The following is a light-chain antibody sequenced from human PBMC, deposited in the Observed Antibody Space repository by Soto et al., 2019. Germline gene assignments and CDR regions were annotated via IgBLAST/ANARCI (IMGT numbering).Light chain of an antibody. J-gene: IGLJ2*01. CDR2: EVS. Sequence: QSALTQPPSASGSPGQSVTISCTGTGSDVGGYNYVSWYQQHPGKAPKLMIYEVSKRPSGVPDRFSGSKSGNTASLTGSGLQAEDEADYYCSSYAGSNNVVFGGGTKLTVL. V-gene: IGLV2-8*01. CDR3: SSYAGSNNVV. CDR1: GSDVGGYNY.